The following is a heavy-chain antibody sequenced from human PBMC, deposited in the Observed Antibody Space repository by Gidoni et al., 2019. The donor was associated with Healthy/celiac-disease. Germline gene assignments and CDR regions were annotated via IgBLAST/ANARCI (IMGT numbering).Heavy chain of an antibody. CDR2: IYYSGST. CDR3: ARTVPIVVVVAATLGWFDP. V-gene: IGHV4-31*03. D-gene: IGHD2-15*01. CDR1: GGPISSGGYY. J-gene: IGHJ5*02. Sequence: QVQLQESGPGLVKPSQTLSLTCTVSGGPISSGGYYWSWIRQHPGKGLEWIGYIYYSGSTYYNPSLKSRITISVDTSKNQFSLKLSSVTAADTAVYYCARTVPIVVVVAATLGWFDPWGQGTLVTVSS.